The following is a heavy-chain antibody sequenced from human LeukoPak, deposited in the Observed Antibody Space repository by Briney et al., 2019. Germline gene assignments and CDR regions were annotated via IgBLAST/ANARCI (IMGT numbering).Heavy chain of an antibody. Sequence: SETLSLTCTVSGGSISSYYWSWIRQPPGKGLEWIGYIYYSGSTNYNPSLKSRVTISVDTSKNQFSQKLSSVTAADTAVYYCARGDCGGDCYSAYWGQGTLVTVSS. CDR1: GGSISSYY. J-gene: IGHJ4*02. CDR2: IYYSGST. CDR3: ARGDCGGDCYSAY. V-gene: IGHV4-59*01. D-gene: IGHD2-21*02.